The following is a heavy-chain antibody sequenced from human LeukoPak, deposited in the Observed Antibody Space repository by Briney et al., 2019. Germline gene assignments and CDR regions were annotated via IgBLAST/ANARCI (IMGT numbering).Heavy chain of an antibody. Sequence: GGSLRLSCAASGFTFSSYWMSWVRQAPGKGLEWVANIKQDGSEKYYVDSVKGRFTISRDNAKNSLYLQMNSLRAEDTAVYYCARIPPNFYYDFWSGHPYYFDYWGQGTLVTVSS. D-gene: IGHD3-3*01. CDR3: ARIPPNFYYDFWSGHPYYFDY. V-gene: IGHV3-7*01. CDR2: IKQDGSEK. J-gene: IGHJ4*02. CDR1: GFTFSSYW.